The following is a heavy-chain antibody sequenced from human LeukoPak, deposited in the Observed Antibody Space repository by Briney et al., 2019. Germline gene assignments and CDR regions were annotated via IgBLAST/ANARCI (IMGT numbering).Heavy chain of an antibody. D-gene: IGHD4-17*01. V-gene: IGHV3-23*01. J-gene: IGHJ4*02. CDR3: AKDSSLGDYFDY. CDR2: ISGSGGST. CDR1: GFTFSTYA. Sequence: GGSLRLSCAASGFTFSTYAMNWVRQAPGKGLEWVSAISGSGGSTYYADSVKGRFTISRDNSKNTLYLQMNSLRAEDTAAYYCAKDSSLGDYFDYWGQGTLVTVSS.